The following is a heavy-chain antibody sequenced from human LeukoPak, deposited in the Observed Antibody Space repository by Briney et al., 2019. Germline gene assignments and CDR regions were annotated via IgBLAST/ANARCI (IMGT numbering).Heavy chain of an antibody. V-gene: IGHV4-34*01. CDR3: ARGGGYSYGYGYYFDY. J-gene: IGHJ4*02. D-gene: IGHD5-18*01. CDR2: MNQSGST. Sequence: SETLSLTCAVYAGSFSGYYWRWIRQPPGKGLEWIGEMNQSGSTNYNTSLKGRVTISVDTYKNQFSLKLSSVTAEDTAVYYCARGGGYSYGYGYYFDYWGQGTLVTVSS. CDR1: AGSFSGYY.